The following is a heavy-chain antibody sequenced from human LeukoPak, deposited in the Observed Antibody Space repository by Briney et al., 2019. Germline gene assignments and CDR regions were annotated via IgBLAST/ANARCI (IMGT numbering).Heavy chain of an antibody. CDR2: FDPEDGET. CDR1: GYTLTELS. D-gene: IGHD1-26*01. Sequence: ASVKVSCKVSGYTLTELSMHWVRQAPGKGLEWMGGFDPEDGETIYAQKFQGRVTMTEDTSTDTAYMELSSLRSEDTAVYYCATDYHSPQYYYYGMDVWGQGTTVIVSS. J-gene: IGHJ6*02. V-gene: IGHV1-24*01. CDR3: ATDYHSPQYYYYGMDV.